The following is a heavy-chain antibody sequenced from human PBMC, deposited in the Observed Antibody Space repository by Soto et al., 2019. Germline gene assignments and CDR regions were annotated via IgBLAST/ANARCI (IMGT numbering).Heavy chain of an antibody. Sequence: QVQLVESGGGVVQPGRSLRLSCAASGFTFSNYAMHWVRQAPGKGLEWLAIISYDGDNESYADSVRGRFTVSRDNSKNTLYLQTNNLRPEDTAFYYCAKHGGPVYCNRTCCSAKRFVFWDQGTLVTVSS. CDR2: ISYDGDNE. CDR3: AKHGGPVYCNRTCCSAKRFVF. D-gene: IGHD2-2*01. V-gene: IGHV3-30*18. J-gene: IGHJ4*02. CDR1: GFTFSNYA.